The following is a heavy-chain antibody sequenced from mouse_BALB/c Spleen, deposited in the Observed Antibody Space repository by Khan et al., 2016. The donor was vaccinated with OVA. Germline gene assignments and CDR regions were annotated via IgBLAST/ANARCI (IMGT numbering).Heavy chain of an antibody. CDR1: GYTFTSYT. CDR2: INPSSGYT. D-gene: IGHD1-2*01. J-gene: IGHJ4*01. Sequence: QVQLQQSGAELARPGASVKMSCKASGYTFTSYTMHWVKQRPGQGLEWIGYINPSSGYTNYNQKCKDKATLTADKSSRPAYMQLSSLTSEDSAVYYCARRTTAYTMDYWVQGTSVTVSS. V-gene: IGHV1-4*01. CDR3: ARRTTAYTMDY.